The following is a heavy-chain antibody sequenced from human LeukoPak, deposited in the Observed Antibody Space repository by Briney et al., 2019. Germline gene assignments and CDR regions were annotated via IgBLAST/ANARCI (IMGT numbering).Heavy chain of an antibody. J-gene: IGHJ4*02. Sequence: GGSLRLACAASGFTFGNHAMDWVRQPPGEGLGWGSVISGSGETTYYADSVKGRFTISRDNSQNTLYLQMSSLRGEDTALYYCGKDRGMVGASVRAFDYWGQGTLVTVSS. CDR3: GKDRGMVGASVRAFDY. V-gene: IGHV3-23*01. CDR2: ISGSGETT. CDR1: GFTFGNHA. D-gene: IGHD1-26*01.